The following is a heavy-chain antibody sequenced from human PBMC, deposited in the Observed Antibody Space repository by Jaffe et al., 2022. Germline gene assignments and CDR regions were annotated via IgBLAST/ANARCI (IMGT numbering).Heavy chain of an antibody. D-gene: IGHD3-22*01. CDR3: ARDAVSYDSSGYYWSDAFDI. CDR2: IYTSGST. J-gene: IGHJ3*02. CDR1: GGSISSGSYY. Sequence: QVQLQESGPGLVKPSQTLSLTCTVSGGSISSGSYYWSWIRQPAGKGLEWIGRIYTSGSTNYNPSLKSRVTISVDTSKNQFSLKLSSVTAADTAVYYCARDAVSYDSSGYYWSDAFDIWGQGTMVTVSS. V-gene: IGHV4-61*02.